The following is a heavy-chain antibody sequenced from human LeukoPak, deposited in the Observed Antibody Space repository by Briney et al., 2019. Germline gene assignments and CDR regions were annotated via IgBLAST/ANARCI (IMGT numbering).Heavy chain of an antibody. CDR1: GFTYSKYW. CDR2: INTDGTVT. V-gene: IGHV3-74*01. CDR3: ATKQWLAPPPDS. D-gene: IGHD6-19*01. Sequence: GGSLRLSCAASGFTYSKYWMLCLRQAPGKGLESVSRINTDGTVTPYADSVKVRFTVSRDNADNTMFLQMNSVRDEDTAVYYCATKQWLAPPPDSWGQGTPVTVSS. J-gene: IGHJ4*02.